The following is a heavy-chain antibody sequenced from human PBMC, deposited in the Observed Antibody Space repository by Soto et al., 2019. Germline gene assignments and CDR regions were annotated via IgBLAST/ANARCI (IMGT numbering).Heavy chain of an antibody. J-gene: IGHJ6*02. CDR3: ARGTYYYDSSGWPDYYYYGMDV. V-gene: IGHV4-59*01. D-gene: IGHD3-22*01. CDR1: CGSISSYY. Sequence: PSETLSLTCTLSCGSISSYYWSWIRQPPGKGLEWIGYIYYSGSTNYNPSLKSRVTISVDTSKNQFSLKLSSVTAADTAVYYCARGTYYYDSSGWPDYYYYGMDVWGQGTTVTVSS. CDR2: IYYSGST.